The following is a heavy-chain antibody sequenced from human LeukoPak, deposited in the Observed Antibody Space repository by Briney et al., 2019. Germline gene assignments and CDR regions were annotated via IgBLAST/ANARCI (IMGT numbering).Heavy chain of an antibody. CDR1: GDSINNYY. V-gene: IGHV4-59*01. CDR3: ARGTNWLDP. Sequence: SETLSLICNVPGDSINNYYWSWVRQPPGKGLEWIGYIYYSGSTNYNPTLKSRVTISKDPSKKQVALKLTSVTAADTAVYYCARGTNWLDPWGQGTLVTVSS. CDR2: IYYSGST. J-gene: IGHJ5*02.